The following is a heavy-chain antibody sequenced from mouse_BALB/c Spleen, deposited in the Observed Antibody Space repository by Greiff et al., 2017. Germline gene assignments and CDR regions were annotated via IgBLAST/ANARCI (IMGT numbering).Heavy chain of an antibody. V-gene: IGHV14-4*02. Sequence: EVQLQESGAELVRSGASVKLSCTASGFNIKDYYMHWVKQRPEQGLEWIGWIDPENGDTEYAPKFQGKATMTADTSSNTAYLQLSSLTSEDTAVYYCNVLSNYAMDYWGQGTSVTVSS. CDR3: NVLSNYAMDY. CDR2: IDPENGDT. J-gene: IGHJ4*01. D-gene: IGHD1-1*02. CDR1: GFNIKDYY.